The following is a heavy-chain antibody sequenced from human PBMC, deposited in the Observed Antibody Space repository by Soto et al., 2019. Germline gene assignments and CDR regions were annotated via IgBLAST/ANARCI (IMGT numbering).Heavy chain of an antibody. V-gene: IGHV3-30-3*01. D-gene: IGHD3-3*01. J-gene: IGHJ4*02. CDR1: GFTFSSYA. CDR3: ARFFWSGSSAGSNFDY. CDR2: ISYDGSNE. Sequence: GGSLRLSCEASGFTFSSYAIHWVRQAPGKGLEWVAVISYDGSNEYYADSVKGRFTISRDNSKNTLYLQMNSLRGEDTAVYYCARFFWSGSSAGSNFDYWGQGTLVTVSS.